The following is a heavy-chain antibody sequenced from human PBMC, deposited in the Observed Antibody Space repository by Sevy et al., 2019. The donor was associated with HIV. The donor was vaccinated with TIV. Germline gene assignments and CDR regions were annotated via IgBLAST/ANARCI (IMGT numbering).Heavy chain of an antibody. CDR2: ISGSAGST. J-gene: IGHJ4*02. V-gene: IGHV3-23*01. Sequence: GGSLRLSCAASGFTFSSYAMSWVHQAPGKGLEWVSAISGSAGSTYYADSVKGRFTISRDNSKNTLYLQMNSRRAEDTAVYYCANQNFSSWYGYFDYWGQGTLVTVSS. CDR1: GFTFSSYA. CDR3: ANQNFSSWYGYFDY. D-gene: IGHD6-13*01.